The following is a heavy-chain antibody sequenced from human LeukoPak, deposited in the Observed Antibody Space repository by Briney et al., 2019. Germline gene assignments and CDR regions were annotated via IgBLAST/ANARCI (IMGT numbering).Heavy chain of an antibody. D-gene: IGHD3-10*01. CDR3: ARDKSRTYGSADAFDI. Sequence: PSETLSLTCAVYGGSFSGYYWSWIRQPAGKGLEWIGRIYTSGSTNYNPSLKSRVTMSVDTSKNQFSLKLSSVTAADTAVYYCARDKSRTYGSADAFDIWGQGTMVTVSS. J-gene: IGHJ3*02. V-gene: IGHV4-4*07. CDR1: GGSFSGYY. CDR2: IYTSGST.